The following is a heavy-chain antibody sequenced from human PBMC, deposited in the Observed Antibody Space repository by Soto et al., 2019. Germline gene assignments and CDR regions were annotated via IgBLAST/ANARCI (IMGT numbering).Heavy chain of an antibody. CDR1: GGSISSGGYY. Sequence: SETLCLTCTVSGGSISSGGYYWSWIRQHPGKGLEWIGYIYYSGSTYYNPSLKSRVTISVDTSKNQFSLKLSSVTAADTAVYYCARDVVPAVNDGYGMDVCGQGTTGTVAS. V-gene: IGHV4-31*03. CDR3: ARDVVPAVNDGYGMDV. J-gene: IGHJ6*02. CDR2: IYYSGST. D-gene: IGHD2-2*01.